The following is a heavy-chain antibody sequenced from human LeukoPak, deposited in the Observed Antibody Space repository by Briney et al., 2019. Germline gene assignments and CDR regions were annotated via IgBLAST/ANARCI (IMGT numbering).Heavy chain of an antibody. CDR2: MNPNSGHT. V-gene: IGHV1-8*01. CDR1: GYTFTSYD. CDR3: AVYYYDSSGGFRVDC. D-gene: IGHD3-22*01. J-gene: IGHJ4*02. Sequence: ASVKVSCKASGYTFTSYDIYWVRQATGQGGEWMGWMNPNSGHTGYAQKFQGRVTMTRNTSISTAYMELSSLRSEDTAVYYCAVYYYDSSGGFRVDCWGQGTLVTVSS.